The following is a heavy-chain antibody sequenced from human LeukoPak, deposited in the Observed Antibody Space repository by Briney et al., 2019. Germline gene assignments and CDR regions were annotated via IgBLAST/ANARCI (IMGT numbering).Heavy chain of an antibody. CDR2: IYYSGST. J-gene: IGHJ3*02. CDR1: GGSISSSSYY. Sequence: PSETLSLTCTVSGGSISSSSYYWGWIRQPPGKGLEWIGSIYYSGSTNSNPSLKSRVTISVDTSKSQFSLKMTSVTATDTAVYYCARQGSGGRAFDIWGQGTMVTVSS. D-gene: IGHD1-26*01. V-gene: IGHV4-39*01. CDR3: ARQGSGGRAFDI.